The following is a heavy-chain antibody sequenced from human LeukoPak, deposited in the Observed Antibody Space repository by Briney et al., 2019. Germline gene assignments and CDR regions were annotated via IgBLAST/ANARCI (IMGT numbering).Heavy chain of an antibody. J-gene: IGHJ6*03. V-gene: IGHV4-34*01. CDR2: INHSGST. Sequence: PSETLSLTCAVYGGSFSGYYWSWIRQPPGKGLEWIGEINHSGSTNYNPSLKSRVTISVDTSKNQFSLKLSSVTAADTAVYFCARTEDYYFNYMDVWGKGTTVTVSS. CDR1: GGSFSGYY. CDR3: ARTEDYYFNYMDV.